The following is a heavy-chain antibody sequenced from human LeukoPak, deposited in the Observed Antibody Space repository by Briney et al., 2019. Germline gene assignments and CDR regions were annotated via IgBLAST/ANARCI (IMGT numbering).Heavy chain of an antibody. V-gene: IGHV3-33*01. J-gene: IGHJ6*02. Sequence: GGSLRLSCAASGFTFSSYGMHWVRQAPGKGLEWVAVIWYDGSNKYYADSVKGRFTISRDNSKNTLYLQMNSLRAEDTAVYYCARDSSGPYYYYYYGMDAWGQGTTVTVSS. CDR1: GFTFSSYG. CDR2: IWYDGSNK. D-gene: IGHD3-22*01. CDR3: ARDSSGPYYYYYYGMDA.